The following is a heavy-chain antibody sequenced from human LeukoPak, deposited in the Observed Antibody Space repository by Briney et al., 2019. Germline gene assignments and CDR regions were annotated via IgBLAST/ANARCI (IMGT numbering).Heavy chain of an antibody. D-gene: IGHD5-24*01. Sequence: GGSLRLSCAASGLTFSRDWMHWVRQAPGKRLVWVSRINSDGTSTIYADSVKGRFAISRDNAKNTLYLQMNSLRAEDTAVYYCARMASGVTAYWGQGTLVTVSS. J-gene: IGHJ4*02. V-gene: IGHV3-74*01. CDR2: INSDGTST. CDR1: GLTFSRDW. CDR3: ARMASGVTAY.